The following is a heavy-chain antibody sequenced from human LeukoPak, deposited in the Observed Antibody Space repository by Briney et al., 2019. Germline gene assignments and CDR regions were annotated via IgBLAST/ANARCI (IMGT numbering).Heavy chain of an antibody. CDR1: GFTFTDYY. J-gene: IGHJ3*01. CDR2: LDPEDGET. CDR3: ASPGDPDMVDAFRV. D-gene: IGHD2-8*01. V-gene: IGHV1-69-2*01. Sequence: ASVKVSCKASGFTFTDYYIHWVQQSPGKRLEWMGRLDPEDGETVYAENFQGRVTMTADISADTAYMELISLRSEDTAVYYCASPGDPDMVDAFRVWGQGTMVTVS.